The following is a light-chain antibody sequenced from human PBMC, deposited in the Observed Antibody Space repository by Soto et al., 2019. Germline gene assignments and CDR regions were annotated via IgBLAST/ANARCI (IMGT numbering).Light chain of an antibody. V-gene: IGKV3-20*01. CDR3: QQYDGPPLT. Sequence: IVLTPSPDTLSFSPGERATNSGRFSHPLSIGSLAWYQQKPGQAPRLLIYAAFTRHTGISDRFNGSGSGTDFVLTINRLEPEDSAVYFCQQYDGPPLTFGPGTKVDI. CDR1: HPLSIGS. CDR2: AAF. J-gene: IGKJ3*01.